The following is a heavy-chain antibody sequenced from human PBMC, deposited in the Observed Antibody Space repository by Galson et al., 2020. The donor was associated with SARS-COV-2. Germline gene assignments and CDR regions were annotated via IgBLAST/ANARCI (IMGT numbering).Heavy chain of an antibody. V-gene: IGHV3-11*01. CDR1: GSIFSDYY. CDR2: ISGSGSTV. D-gene: IGHD4-17*01. Sequence: GESLKISCEAAGSIFSDYYFNWIRQTPGKGLEWVSSISGSGSTVYYADSVNGRFTISRDNANHSVFLQMTTLRAEDSAVYFCARSRRALRSFDRWGQGTVVTVSS. CDR3: ARSRRALRSFDR. J-gene: IGHJ3*02.